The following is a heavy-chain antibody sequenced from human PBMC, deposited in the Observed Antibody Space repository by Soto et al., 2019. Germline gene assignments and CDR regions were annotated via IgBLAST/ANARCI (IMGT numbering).Heavy chain of an antibody. CDR2: LIPLFGTA. D-gene: IGHD3-10*01. V-gene: IGHV1-69*01. J-gene: IGHJ4*02. CDR3: ATELGENPASPFDA. Sequence: QVQLVQSGADVKKPGSSVKVSCQASGVTFSSETLGWVRQAPGQGLEWVGGLIPLFGTASYAQKVQGRVTITADESTSTVYMELSSLRSDDTAVYFCATELGENPASPFDAWGQGTLVTVSS. CDR1: GVTFSSET.